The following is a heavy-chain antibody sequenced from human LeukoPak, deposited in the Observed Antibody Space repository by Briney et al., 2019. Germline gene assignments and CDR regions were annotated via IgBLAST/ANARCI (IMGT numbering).Heavy chain of an antibody. D-gene: IGHD6-6*01. CDR3: ARDGPRIAALGEDFDY. CDR2: INPSGGST. J-gene: IGHJ4*02. V-gene: IGHV1-46*01. CDR1: GYXFTSYY. Sequence: ASVKVSCTASGYXFTSYYMHWVRQAPGQGLEWMGIINPSGGSTSYAQKFQGRVTMTRDTSTSTVYMELSSLRSEDTAVYYCARDGPRIAALGEDFDYWGQGTLVTVSS.